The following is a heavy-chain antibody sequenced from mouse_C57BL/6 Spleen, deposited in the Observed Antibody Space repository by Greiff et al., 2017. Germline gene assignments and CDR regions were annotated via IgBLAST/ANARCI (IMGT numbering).Heavy chain of an antibody. V-gene: IGHV3-6*01. CDR1: GYSITSGYY. CDR3: ARVLVDGYYVEDY. CDR2: ISYDGSN. Sequence: EVKLQQSGPGLVKPSQSLSLTCSVTGYSITSGYYWNWIRQFPGNKLEWMGYISYDGSNNYNPSLKNRISITRDTSKNQFFLKLNSVTTEDTATYYCARVLVDGYYVEDYWGQGTSVTVSS. D-gene: IGHD2-3*01. J-gene: IGHJ4*01.